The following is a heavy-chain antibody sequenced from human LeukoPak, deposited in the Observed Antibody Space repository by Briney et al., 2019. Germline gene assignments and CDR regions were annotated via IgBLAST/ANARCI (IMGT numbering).Heavy chain of an antibody. CDR3: ASFRRRRSGSGATSRQPYFDY. CDR1: GYSISSGYY. V-gene: IGHV4-38-2*01. D-gene: IGHD2-2*01. CDR2: IYHSGST. Sequence: SETLSLTCAVSGYSISSGYYWGRIRQPPGKGLEWIGSIYHSGSTYYNPSLKSRVTISVDTSKNQFSLKLSSVTAADTAVYYCASFRRRRSGSGATSRQPYFDYWGQGTLDTVSS. J-gene: IGHJ4*02.